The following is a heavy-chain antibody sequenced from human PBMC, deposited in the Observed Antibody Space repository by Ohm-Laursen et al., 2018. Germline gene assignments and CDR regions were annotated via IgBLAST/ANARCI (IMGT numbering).Heavy chain of an antibody. D-gene: IGHD4-17*01. Sequence: SQTLSLTCAVYGGSFSGYYWTWIRQHPGKGLEWIGYIYYSGSTYYNPSLKSRVTISVDTSKNQFSLKLSSVTAADTAVYYCARVSDGDYDYNYYGMDVWGQGTTVTVSS. CDR1: GGSFSGYY. J-gene: IGHJ6*02. V-gene: IGHV4-31*11. CDR3: ARVSDGDYDYNYYGMDV. CDR2: IYYSGST.